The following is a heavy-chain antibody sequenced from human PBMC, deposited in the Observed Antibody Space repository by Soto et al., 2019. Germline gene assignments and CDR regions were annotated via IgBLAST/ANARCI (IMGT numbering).Heavy chain of an antibody. D-gene: IGHD2-15*01. Sequence: GESLKISCKGSGYSFTSYWIGWVRQMPGKGLEWMGIIYPGDSDTRYSPSFQGQVTISADKSISTAYLQWSSLKASDTAMYYCARQAEGSGGSAGFDPWGQGTLVTVSS. CDR1: GYSFTSYW. J-gene: IGHJ5*02. CDR2: IYPGDSDT. CDR3: ARQAEGSGGSAGFDP. V-gene: IGHV5-51*01.